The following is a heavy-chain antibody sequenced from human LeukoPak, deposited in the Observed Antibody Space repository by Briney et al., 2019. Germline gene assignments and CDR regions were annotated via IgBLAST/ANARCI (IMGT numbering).Heavy chain of an antibody. J-gene: IGHJ4*02. CDR1: GYTFASYG. CDR2: VSVYNANT. V-gene: IGHV1-18*01. Sequence: ASVKVSCKASGYTFASYGISWVRQAPGQGLEWMGWVSVYNANTNYAQKLQGRVTMTTDTSTRTAFMELRSLRSDDTAMYYCARHRRMRRSSYSFDCWGQGTLVTVSS. D-gene: IGHD6-13*01. CDR3: ARHRRMRRSSYSFDC.